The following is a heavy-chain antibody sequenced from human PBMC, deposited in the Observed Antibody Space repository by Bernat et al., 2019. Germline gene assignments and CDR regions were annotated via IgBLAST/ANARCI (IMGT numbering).Heavy chain of an antibody. CDR2: FDPEDGET. Sequence: QVQLVQSGAEVKKPGASVKVSCKVSGYTLTELSMHWVRQAPGKGLEWMGGFDPEDGETIYAQKFQGRVPMTKEKPTDTASMELRSRRLEAKAWYYWATVSGGGSVTYYYGSGSHNWFDPWGQGTLVTVSS. D-gene: IGHD3-10*01. CDR3: ATVSGGGSVTYYYGSGSHNWFDP. V-gene: IGHV1-24*01. J-gene: IGHJ5*02. CDR1: GYTLTELS.